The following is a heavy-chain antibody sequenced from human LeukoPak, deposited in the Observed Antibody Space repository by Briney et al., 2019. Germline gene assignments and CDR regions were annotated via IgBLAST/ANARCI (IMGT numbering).Heavy chain of an antibody. J-gene: IGHJ6*02. Sequence: GGSLRLSCAASGFTLSSYNMKWVRQAPRKGLEWISYISSGSSAIYYADSVKGRFTISRDNSKNTLYLQMSSLRAEDTAVYFCVRGYSFGPYGMDVWGQGTTVTVSS. D-gene: IGHD2-15*01. CDR1: GFTLSSYN. CDR2: ISSGSSAI. V-gene: IGHV3-48*01. CDR3: VRGYSFGPYGMDV.